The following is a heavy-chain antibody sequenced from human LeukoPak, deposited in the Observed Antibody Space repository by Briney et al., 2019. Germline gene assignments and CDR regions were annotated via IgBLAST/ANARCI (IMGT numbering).Heavy chain of an antibody. D-gene: IGHD3-16*01. V-gene: IGHV4-34*01. CDR1: GGSFSGYY. CDR2: INHSGST. J-gene: IGHJ4*02. CDR3: ARGWGYFDY. Sequence: SETLSLTCAVYGGSFSGYYWSWIRQPPGKGLEWIGEINHSGSTNYNPSLKSRVTISVDTSKNQFSLKLSSVTAADTAVYYCARGWGYFDYWGQGTLVTVSS.